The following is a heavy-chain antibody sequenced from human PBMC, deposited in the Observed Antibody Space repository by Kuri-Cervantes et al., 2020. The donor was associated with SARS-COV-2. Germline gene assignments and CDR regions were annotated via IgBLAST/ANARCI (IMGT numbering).Heavy chain of an antibody. CDR2: ISYDGSNK. D-gene: IGHD6-19*01. Sequence: GESLKISCAASGFTFSSYAMHWVRQAPGKGLEWVAVISYDGSNKYYADSVKGRFTISRDNSKNTLYLQMNSLRAEDTAVYYCARGEVLAVAGTGGFDYWGQGTLVTVSS. V-gene: IGHV3-30-3*01. J-gene: IGHJ4*02. CDR3: ARGEVLAVAGTGGFDY. CDR1: GFTFSSYA.